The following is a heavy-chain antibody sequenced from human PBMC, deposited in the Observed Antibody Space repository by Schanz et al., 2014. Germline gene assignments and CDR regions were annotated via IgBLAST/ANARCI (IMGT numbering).Heavy chain of an antibody. CDR1: GGTFSSST. CDR3: VRDAGWAFGDYHGMDV. V-gene: IGHV1-69*04. J-gene: IGHJ6*02. CDR2: IIPILDKT. Sequence: QVQLVQSGGEVKKPGASATVSCKASGGTFSSSTLTWVRQAPGQGLEWMGRIIPILDKTNYAQKFQGRVTMTADKSTSTVYMEVSGLRSEDTAVYYCVRDAGWAFGDYHGMDVWGQGTSVTVSS. D-gene: IGHD3-10*01.